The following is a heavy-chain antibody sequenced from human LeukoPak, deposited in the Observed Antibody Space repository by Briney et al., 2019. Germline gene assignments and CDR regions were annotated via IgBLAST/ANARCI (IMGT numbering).Heavy chain of an antibody. J-gene: IGHJ6*02. CDR3: ARAPHTMVRGVIIRRASGTFNDYGMDV. D-gene: IGHD3-10*01. V-gene: IGHV3-11*01. Sequence: KAGGSLRLSCAASGFTFSDYYMSWIRQAPGKGLEWVSYISSSGSTIYYADSVKGRFTISRDNAKNSLYLQMNSLGAEDTAVYYCARAPHTMVRGVIIRRASGTFNDYGMDVWGQGTTVTVSS. CDR2: ISSSGSTI. CDR1: GFTFSDYY.